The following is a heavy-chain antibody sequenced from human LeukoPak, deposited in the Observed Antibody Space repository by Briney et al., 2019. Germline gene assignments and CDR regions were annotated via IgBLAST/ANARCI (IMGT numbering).Heavy chain of an antibody. Sequence: GSLRLSCAASGFTFSSYAMSWVRQPPGKGLEWIGEINHSGSTNYNPSLKSRVTISVDTSKNQFSLNLSSVTAADTAVYYCASAVTVYGAFDIWGQGTIVTVSS. CDR1: GFTFSSYA. V-gene: IGHV4-34*01. CDR2: INHSGST. J-gene: IGHJ3*02. CDR3: ASAVTVYGAFDI. D-gene: IGHD2-21*02.